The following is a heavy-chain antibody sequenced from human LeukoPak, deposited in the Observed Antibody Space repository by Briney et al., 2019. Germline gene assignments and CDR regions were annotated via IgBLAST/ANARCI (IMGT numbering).Heavy chain of an antibody. CDR3: ARRNRSTWSVDY. J-gene: IGHJ4*02. V-gene: IGHV5-51*01. CDR1: AYDFTTYW. CDR2: IFPGDSDT. D-gene: IGHD6-13*01. Sequence: PGQSLHCSCEVSAYDFTTYWIAWVRQMPRQGLEWMGIIFPGDSDTRYSPSFQGQVTISADKSNSTAYLQWRSLKASDTAMYYCARRNRSTWSVDYGGQGTLVTVSS.